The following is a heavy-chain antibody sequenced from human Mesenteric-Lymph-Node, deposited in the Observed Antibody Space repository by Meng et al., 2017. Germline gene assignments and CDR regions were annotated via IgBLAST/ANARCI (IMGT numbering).Heavy chain of an antibody. CDR3: ARGYYDSSGYRFDY. J-gene: IGHJ4*02. CDR2: ISSSSSYI. Sequence: GGSLRLSCAASGFTFSSYEMNWVRQAPGKGLEWVSSISSSSSYIYYADSVKGRFTISRDNAKNSLYLQMNSLRAEDTAVYYCARGYYDSSGYRFDYWGQGTLVTVSS. V-gene: IGHV3-21*01. CDR1: GFTFSSYE. D-gene: IGHD3-22*01.